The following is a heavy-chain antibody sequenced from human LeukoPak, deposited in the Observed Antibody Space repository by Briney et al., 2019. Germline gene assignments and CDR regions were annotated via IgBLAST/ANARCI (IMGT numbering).Heavy chain of an antibody. V-gene: IGHV3-21*01. CDR2: ISSSSSYI. CDR1: GFTFSSYR. J-gene: IGHJ4*02. D-gene: IGHD4-11*01. CDR3: VRDSYSTYFDY. Sequence: GGSLRLSCAASGFTFSSYRMNWVRQAPGEGLEWVSFISSSSSYIDYADSVKGRFTISRDNAKNSLYLQMNSLRAEDTAVYYCVRDSYSTYFDYWAQGTLVTVSS.